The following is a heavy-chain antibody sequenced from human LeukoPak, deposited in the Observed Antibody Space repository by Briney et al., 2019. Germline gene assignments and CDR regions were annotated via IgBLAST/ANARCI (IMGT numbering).Heavy chain of an antibody. CDR1: GFTFDDYA. CDR3: ASLGYSGPYYYYYGMDV. Sequence: AGRSLRLSCAASGFTFDDYAMHWVQQAPGKGLDWVSYISSSGSTIYYADSVKGRFTISRDNSKNTLYLQMNSLRAEDTAVYYCASLGYSGPYYYYYGMDVWGQGTTVTVSS. D-gene: IGHD5-12*01. V-gene: IGHV3-48*01. CDR2: ISSSGSTI. J-gene: IGHJ6*02.